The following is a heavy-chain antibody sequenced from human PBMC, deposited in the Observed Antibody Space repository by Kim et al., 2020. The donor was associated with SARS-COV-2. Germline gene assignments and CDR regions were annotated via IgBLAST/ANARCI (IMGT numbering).Heavy chain of an antibody. CDR2: ISYDGSNK. CDR1: GFTFSSYG. CDR3: ARGGTYSSSREDYYYYG. J-gene: IGHJ6*01. D-gene: IGHD6-13*01. Sequence: GGSLRLFCAASGFTFSSYGMHWVRQAPGKGLEWVAVISYDGSNKYYADSVKGRFTISRDNSKNTLYLQMNSLRAEDTAGYYCARGGTYSSSREDYYYYG. V-gene: IGHV3-33*05.